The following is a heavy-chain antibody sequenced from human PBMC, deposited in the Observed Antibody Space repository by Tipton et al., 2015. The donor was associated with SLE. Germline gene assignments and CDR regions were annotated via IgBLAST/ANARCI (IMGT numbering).Heavy chain of an antibody. J-gene: IGHJ4*02. Sequence: TLSLTCTVSGGSIISYYWTWIRQPPGKGLEYIGNIYSTGSANYGPSLKSRVTISLDTSKNQFSLKLGSVTAADTAVYYCARGRIAVAGNHFDYWGQGTLVTVSS. D-gene: IGHD6-19*01. CDR1: GGSIISYY. CDR3: ARGRIAVAGNHFDY. CDR2: IYSTGSA. V-gene: IGHV4-59*08.